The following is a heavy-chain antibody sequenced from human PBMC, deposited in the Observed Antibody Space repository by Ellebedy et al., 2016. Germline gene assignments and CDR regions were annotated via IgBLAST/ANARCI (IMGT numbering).Heavy chain of an antibody. D-gene: IGHD3-10*01. CDR1: GFTFSSYS. V-gene: IGHV3-30*03. CDR3: ARDLRGANSPS. J-gene: IGHJ4*02. Sequence: GGSLRLXXAASGFTFSSYSMIWVRQAPGKGLEWLAVISYDGSIKYYEDSVKGRFTISRDNSKDTLYLQMNRLRAEDTAVYYCARDLRGANSPSWGQGTLVTVSS. CDR2: ISYDGSIK.